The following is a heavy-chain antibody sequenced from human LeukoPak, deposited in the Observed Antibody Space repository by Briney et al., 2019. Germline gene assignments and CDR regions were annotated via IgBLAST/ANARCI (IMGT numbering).Heavy chain of an antibody. V-gene: IGHV4-4*07. CDR3: ARGQYDFWSGYYYYFDY. D-gene: IGHD3-3*01. J-gene: IGHJ4*02. CDR2: IYTSGST. Sequence: PSETLSLTCTVSGGSISSYYWSWIRQPAGKGLEWIGRIYTSGSTYYNPSLKSRVTISVDASKNQFSLKLSSVTAADTAVYYCARGQYDFWSGYYYYFDYWGQGTLVTVSS. CDR1: GGSISSYY.